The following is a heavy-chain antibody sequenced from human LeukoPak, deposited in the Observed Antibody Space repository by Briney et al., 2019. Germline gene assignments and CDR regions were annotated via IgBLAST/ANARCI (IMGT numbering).Heavy chain of an antibody. CDR2: VYTGGST. V-gene: IGHV4-4*07. CDR1: GGSISGYC. CDR3: TNSPSGRGGYNWFDP. D-gene: IGHD3-16*01. Sequence: KSSETLSLTCTVSGGSISGYCWSWIRQPAGKGLEWIGRVYTGGSTNYNPSLKSRVTMSIDTSKNQFSLNLSSVTAADTAVYYCTNSPSGRGGYNWFDPWGQGTLVTVSS. J-gene: IGHJ5*02.